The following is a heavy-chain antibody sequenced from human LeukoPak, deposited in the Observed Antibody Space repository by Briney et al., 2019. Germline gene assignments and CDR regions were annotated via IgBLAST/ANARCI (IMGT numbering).Heavy chain of an antibody. CDR2: IYYSGST. J-gene: IGHJ3*02. V-gene: IGHV4-59*01. Sequence: PSETLSLTCTVSGGSIRSYYWSWLRQPPGKGLEWVGYIYYSGSTNYHPSLKSRVTISVDTSKNQFSLKLSSVTAADTAVYYCARVPMVGLTTYAFDIWGQGTMVTVSS. D-gene: IGHD1-26*01. CDR3: ARVPMVGLTTYAFDI. CDR1: GGSIRSYY.